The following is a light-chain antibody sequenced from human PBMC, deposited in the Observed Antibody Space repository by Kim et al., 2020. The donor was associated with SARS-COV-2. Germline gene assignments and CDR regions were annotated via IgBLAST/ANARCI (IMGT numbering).Light chain of an antibody. Sequence: GKTVTLSCTRSRGSLASNYVQWYQQRPGMSPTTVIYEDNQRPSGVPDRFSGSSDSSSNSASLTISGLKTEDEADYYCQSYDSSNQVFGGGTQLTVL. CDR3: QSYDSSNQV. V-gene: IGLV6-57*01. CDR1: RGSLASNY. J-gene: IGLJ3*02. CDR2: EDN.